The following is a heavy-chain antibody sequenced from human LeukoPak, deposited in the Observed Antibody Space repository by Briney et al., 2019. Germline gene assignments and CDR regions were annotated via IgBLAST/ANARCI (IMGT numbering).Heavy chain of an antibody. CDR1: GYSFTSYW. V-gene: IGHV5-51*01. CDR2: IYPGDSDT. D-gene: IGHD2-15*01. J-gene: IGHJ3*02. CDR3: ASMLQVVAATLDAFDI. Sequence: GESLKISCKGSGYSFTSYWIGWVRQMPGKGLEWMGIIYPGDSDTRYSPSFQGQVTISADKSISTAYLQWSSLKASDTAVYYCASMLQVVAATLDAFDIWGQGTMVTVSS.